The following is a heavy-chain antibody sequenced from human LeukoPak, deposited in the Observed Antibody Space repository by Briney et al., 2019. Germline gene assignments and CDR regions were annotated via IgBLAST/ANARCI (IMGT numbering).Heavy chain of an antibody. CDR1: GYTFTSYG. J-gene: IGHJ4*02. V-gene: IGHV1-18*01. CDR2: ISAYNGNT. D-gene: IGHD6-13*01. Sequence: GASVKVSCTASGYTFTSYGISWVRQAPGQGLEWMGWISAYNGNTNYTQKLQGRVTITTDTSTSTAYMELRSLRSEDTAVYYCARERGYSGSFFDYWGQGTLVTVSS. CDR3: ARERGYSGSFFDY.